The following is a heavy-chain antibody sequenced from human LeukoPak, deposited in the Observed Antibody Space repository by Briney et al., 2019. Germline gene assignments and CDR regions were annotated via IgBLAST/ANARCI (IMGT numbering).Heavy chain of an antibody. V-gene: IGHV3-11*01. CDR1: GFTFSDYY. J-gene: IGHJ3*02. CDR3: ARQDLRWYGSGIRSAFDI. CDR2: ISRSGSTI. Sequence: GGSLRLSCAASGFTFSDYYMSWIRQAPGKVLEWGSYISRSGSTIYYADSVKGRFTSSSDNAKNSRDLQMNSLRAEDTAVYYCARQDLRWYGSGIRSAFDIWGQGTMVTVSS. D-gene: IGHD3-10*01.